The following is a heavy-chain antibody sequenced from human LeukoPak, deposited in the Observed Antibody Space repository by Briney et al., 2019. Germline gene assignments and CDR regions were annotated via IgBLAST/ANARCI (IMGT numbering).Heavy chain of an antibody. V-gene: IGHV3-53*01. Sequence: QPGGSLRLSCAASGFTVSSNYMNWVRQAPGKGLEWVSVIYGGGNIYYADSVKGRFTISRDNSKNTLYLQMNSLRAEGTAVYYCARGAGYNYPYYFDYWGQGTLVTVSS. D-gene: IGHD5-24*01. CDR1: GFTVSSNY. CDR2: IYGGGNI. J-gene: IGHJ4*02. CDR3: ARGAGYNYPYYFDY.